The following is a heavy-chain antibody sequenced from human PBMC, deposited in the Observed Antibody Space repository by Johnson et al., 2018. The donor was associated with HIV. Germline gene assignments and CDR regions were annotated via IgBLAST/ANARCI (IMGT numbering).Heavy chain of an antibody. V-gene: IGHV3-NL1*01. CDR2: IYSGGST. CDR1: GFTFSSYG. J-gene: IGHJ3*02. CDR3: ARGISNWNYFDDDAFDI. Sequence: QMLLVESGGGVVQPGRSLRLYCAASGFTFSSYGMHWVRQAPGKGLEWVSVIYSGGSTYYADYVKGSFTISRDNSKNTLYLQMNSLTAEDTAVYYCARGISNWNYFDDDAFDIWGQGTMVTVSS. D-gene: IGHD1-7*01.